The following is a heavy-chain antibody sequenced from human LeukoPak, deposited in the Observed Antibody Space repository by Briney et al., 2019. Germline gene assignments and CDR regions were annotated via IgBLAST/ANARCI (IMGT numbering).Heavy chain of an antibody. CDR2: INHSGST. D-gene: IGHD3-22*01. J-gene: IGHJ3*02. Sequence: PSETLSLTCAVYGGSFSGYYWSWIRQPPGKGLEWIGEINHSGSTNYNPSLKSRVTISVDTSKNQFSLKLSSVTAADTAVYYCARVSGGGLLLRWRASDIWGQGTMVTVSS. CDR3: ARVSGGGLLLRWRASDI. CDR1: GGSFSGYY. V-gene: IGHV4-34*01.